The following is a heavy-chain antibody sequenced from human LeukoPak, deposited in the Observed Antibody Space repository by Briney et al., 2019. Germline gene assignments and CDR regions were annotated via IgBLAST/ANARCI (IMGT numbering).Heavy chain of an antibody. CDR1: GGSFSSGNYH. Sequence: KPSETLSLTCTVSGGSFSSGNYHWDWIRQPPGKGLEWIASIYYSGDTYYNPSLKSRVTISVDTSKNQFSLKLSSVTAADTAVYHCVRYCRSSDYYHFDHWGQGTLVTVSS. J-gene: IGHJ4*02. CDR3: VRYCRSSDYYHFDH. CDR2: IYYSGDT. V-gene: IGHV4-39*01. D-gene: IGHD4-17*01.